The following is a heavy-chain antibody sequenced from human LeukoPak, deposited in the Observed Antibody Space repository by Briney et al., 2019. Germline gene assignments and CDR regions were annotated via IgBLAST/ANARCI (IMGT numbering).Heavy chain of an antibody. CDR3: ARDGRLVSLDY. CDR1: GFTFSSYG. J-gene: IGHJ4*02. Sequence: GGSLRLSCAASGFTFSSYGMHWVRQAPGKGLEWVAVIWYDGSNKYYADSVKGRFTISRDNSKNTPYLQMNSLRAEDTAVYYCARDGRLVSLDYWGQGTLVTVSS. D-gene: IGHD6-19*01. CDR2: IWYDGSNK. V-gene: IGHV3-33*01.